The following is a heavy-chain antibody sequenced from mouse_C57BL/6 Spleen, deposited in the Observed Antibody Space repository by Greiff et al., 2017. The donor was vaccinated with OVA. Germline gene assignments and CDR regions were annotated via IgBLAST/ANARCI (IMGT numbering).Heavy chain of an antibody. V-gene: IGHV3-5*01. Sequence: EVQLQQSGPGLVKPSQTVFLTCTVTGISITTGNYRWSWIRQFPGNKLEWIGYIYYSGTITYNPSLTSRTTITRDTPKNQFFLEMNSLTAEDTATYYCAREGDYGSSLDYWGQGTTLTVSS. CDR2: IYYSGTI. CDR3: AREGDYGSSLDY. J-gene: IGHJ2*01. CDR1: GISITTGNYR. D-gene: IGHD1-1*01.